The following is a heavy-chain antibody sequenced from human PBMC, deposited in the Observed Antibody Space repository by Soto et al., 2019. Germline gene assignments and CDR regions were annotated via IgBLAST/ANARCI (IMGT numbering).Heavy chain of an antibody. CDR2: ISSSSSYI. CDR3: ARDPPRVVVVPTVEGATIR. CDR1: GFTFSSYS. V-gene: IGHV3-21*01. D-gene: IGHD2-2*01. J-gene: IGHJ4*02. Sequence: GGSLRLSCAASGFTFSSYSMNWVRQAPGKGLERVSSISSSSSYIYYAESVKGRFTISRDNAKNSLFLQMNSLRAEDTAVYYCARDPPRVVVVPTVEGATIRWGQGTLVTVSS.